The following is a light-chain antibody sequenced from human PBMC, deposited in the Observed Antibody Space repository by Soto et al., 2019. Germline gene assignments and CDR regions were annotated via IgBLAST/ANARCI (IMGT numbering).Light chain of an antibody. Sequence: QSALTQPRSVSGSPGQSVTISCTGTSSDVGGYNYVSWYQQHPGKAPKLMIYDVSKRPSGVPDRFSGSKSGNTASLTISGIPAEDEADYYCCSYAGSYTVVFGGGNKLTVL. CDR3: CSYAGSYTVV. V-gene: IGLV2-11*01. CDR2: DVS. CDR1: SSDVGGYNY. J-gene: IGLJ2*01.